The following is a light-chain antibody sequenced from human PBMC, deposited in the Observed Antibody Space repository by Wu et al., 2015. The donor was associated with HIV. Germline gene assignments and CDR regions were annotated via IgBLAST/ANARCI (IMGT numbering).Light chain of an antibody. J-gene: IGKJ2*01. CDR2: GAS. V-gene: IGKV3-15*01. Sequence: EIVMTQSPGTLSVSPGERVTLSCRASQSIGNGLAWYQQKPGQAPRFLIYGASTGAPGLPARFSGSGSGTEFTLTISSMQSEDFAVYYCQQYNNWLYTFGQGTKLEIK. CDR1: QSIGNG. CDR3: QQYNNWLYT.